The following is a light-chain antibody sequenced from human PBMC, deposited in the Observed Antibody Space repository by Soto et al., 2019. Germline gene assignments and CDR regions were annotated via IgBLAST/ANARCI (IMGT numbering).Light chain of an antibody. Sequence: IVLTQSPATLSLSPGERATLSCRASQSVSSYLAWYQQKPGQAPRLLIYDISNRATGIPARFSGSGSGTDFTLTISSLEPEDFAIYYCQHRSNWPPYTFGQGTKVDIK. CDR1: QSVSSY. CDR3: QHRSNWPPYT. J-gene: IGKJ2*01. CDR2: DIS. V-gene: IGKV3-11*01.